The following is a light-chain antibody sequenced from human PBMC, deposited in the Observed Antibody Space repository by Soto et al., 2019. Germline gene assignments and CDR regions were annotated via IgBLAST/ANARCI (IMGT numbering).Light chain of an antibody. V-gene: IGLV2-18*02. CDR1: SSDVGSYNR. CDR2: DVI. Sequence: SVLTQPPSVSGSPGQSVVISCTGTSSDVGSYNRVSWYQQPPGTAPKLMIYDVINRPSGVPDRFSGSKSGNTSSLTISGLHPEDKDSYSGLSFKNSDTFVFGTGTKVTV. J-gene: IGLJ1*01. CDR3: LSFKNSDTFV.